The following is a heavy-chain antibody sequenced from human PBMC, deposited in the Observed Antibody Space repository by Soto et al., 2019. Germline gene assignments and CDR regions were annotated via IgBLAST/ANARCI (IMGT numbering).Heavy chain of an antibody. V-gene: IGHV1-3*01. CDR2: INAGNGNT. J-gene: IGHJ6*02. D-gene: IGHD3-10*01. Sequence: ASVKVSCKASGYTFTSYAMHWVRQAPGQRLEWMGWINAGNGNTKYSQKFQGRVTITRDTSASTAYMELSSLRSEDTAVYYCASYGSGSRTAPPYSGMDVWGQGTTVTVSS. CDR3: ASYGSGSRTAPPYSGMDV. CDR1: GYTFTSYA.